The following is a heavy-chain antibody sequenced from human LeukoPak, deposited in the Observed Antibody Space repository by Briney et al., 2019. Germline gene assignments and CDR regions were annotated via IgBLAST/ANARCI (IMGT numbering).Heavy chain of an antibody. CDR1: GFTFSSYA. D-gene: IGHD6-19*01. Sequence: GRSLRLSCAASGFTFSSYAMHWVRQAPGKGLEWVAVISYDGSNKYYADSVKGRFTISRDNSKNTLYLQMNSLRAEDTAVYYCARDRSAVGDYWGQGTLVTVSS. J-gene: IGHJ4*02. V-gene: IGHV3-30-3*01. CDR3: ARDRSAVGDY. CDR2: ISYDGSNK.